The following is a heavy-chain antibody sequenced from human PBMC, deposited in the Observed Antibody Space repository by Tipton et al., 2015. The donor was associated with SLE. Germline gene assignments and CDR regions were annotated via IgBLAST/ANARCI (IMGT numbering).Heavy chain of an antibody. CDR1: GFLMFGDYG. CDR3: ARELYPYGMDV. Sequence: SLRLSCAASGFLMFGDYGMSWVRQAPGKGLGWVSGINWNGDRIGYADSVKGRFTISRDNTKKSLYLQMNSLRADDTALYYCARELYPYGMDVWGQRTTVTVSS. V-gene: IGHV3-20*04. J-gene: IGHJ6*02. CDR2: INWNGDRI. D-gene: IGHD3-16*02.